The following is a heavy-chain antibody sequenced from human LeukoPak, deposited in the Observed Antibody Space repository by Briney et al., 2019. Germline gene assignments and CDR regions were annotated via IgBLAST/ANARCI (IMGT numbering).Heavy chain of an antibody. CDR3: TRGTTVNGWYMYYFAH. Sequence: PGGSLRLSCTVSGFTFADYTMSWFRQAPGKGLEWVAFIRSKICGGTIEYAASVKGRFTISRDDSNNIAYLQMNSLETEDTAVYYCTRGTTVNGWYMYYFAHWGQGTQVTVSS. CDR1: GFTFADYT. V-gene: IGHV3-49*03. CDR2: IRSKICGGTI. D-gene: IGHD6-19*01. J-gene: IGHJ4*02.